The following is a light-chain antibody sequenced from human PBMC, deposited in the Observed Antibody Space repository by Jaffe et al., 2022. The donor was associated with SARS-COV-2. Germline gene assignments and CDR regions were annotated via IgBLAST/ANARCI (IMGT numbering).Light chain of an antibody. CDR2: DVS. Sequence: QSALTQPASVSGSPGQSITISCSGTASDVGANDFVTWSQQHPGKAPKLIIYDVSNRPSGVSNRFSGSKSGNTASLTISGLQPEDEAAYYCGSYTSYRIYVFGTGTKVTVL. CDR3: GSYTSYRIYV. V-gene: IGLV2-14*01. J-gene: IGLJ1*01. CDR1: ASDVGANDF.